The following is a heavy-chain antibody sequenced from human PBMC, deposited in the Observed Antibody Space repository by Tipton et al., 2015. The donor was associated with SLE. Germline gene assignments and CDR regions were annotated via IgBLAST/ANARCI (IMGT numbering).Heavy chain of an antibody. Sequence: TLSLTCSVTGYSISSGYYWGWIRQPPGGGLEWIGYIFSSGSTNYNPSLKNRVTMSVDTSKSQFSLRLSSVTAADTAVYYCARELVGAAKDFFDYFDYWGQGTLVTVSS. J-gene: IGHJ4*02. V-gene: IGHV4-38-2*02. D-gene: IGHD2-15*01. CDR1: GYSISSGYY. CDR2: IFSSGST. CDR3: ARELVGAAKDFFDYFDY.